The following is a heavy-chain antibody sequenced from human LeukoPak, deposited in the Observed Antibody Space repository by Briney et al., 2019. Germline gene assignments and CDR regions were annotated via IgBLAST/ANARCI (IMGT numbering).Heavy chain of an antibody. D-gene: IGHD1-1*01. CDR3: ARGETEFDY. CDR2: ISAYNGNT. V-gene: IGHV1-18*01. J-gene: IGHJ4*02. CDR1: GYTFTSYG. Sequence: ASVKVSCKASGYTFTSYGISWVRQAPGQGLEWMGWISAYNGNTNYAQKFQGRVTMTRDTSISTAYMELSRLRSDDTAVYYCARGETEFDYWGQGTLVTVSS.